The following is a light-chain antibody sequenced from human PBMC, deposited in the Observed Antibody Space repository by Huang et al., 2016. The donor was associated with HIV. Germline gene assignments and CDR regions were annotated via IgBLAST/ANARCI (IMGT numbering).Light chain of an antibody. CDR1: QSVNSNY. CDR3: HQYGSSPWT. V-gene: IGKV3-20*01. Sequence: EIVLTQSPGTLSLSPGERATLSCRASQSVNSNYLAWYQQRPGQAPRLLSYGASSRATGIPDRFSGSGSGTDFSLTISRLEPGDFAVFYCHQYGSSPWTFGQGTKVEIK. J-gene: IGKJ1*01. CDR2: GAS.